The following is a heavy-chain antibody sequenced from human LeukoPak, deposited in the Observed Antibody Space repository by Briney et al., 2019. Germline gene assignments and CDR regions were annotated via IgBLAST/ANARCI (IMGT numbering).Heavy chain of an antibody. CDR2: ISYDGSNK. CDR1: GFTFSSYA. D-gene: IGHD2-2*02. V-gene: IGHV3-30*04. J-gene: IGHJ1*01. CDR3: ARSYCSSTSCYNPYFQH. Sequence: GGSLRLSCAASGFTFSSYAMHWVRQAPGKGLEWVAVISYDGSNKYYADSVKGRFTISRDNSKSTLYLQMNSLRAEDTAVYYCARSYCSSTSCYNPYFQHWGQGTLVTVSS.